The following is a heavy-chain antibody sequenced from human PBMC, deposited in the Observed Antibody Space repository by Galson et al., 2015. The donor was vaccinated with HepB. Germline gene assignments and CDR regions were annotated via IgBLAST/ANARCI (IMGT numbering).Heavy chain of an antibody. CDR3: ARDRSNNDY. CDR2: ITGFTGNT. J-gene: IGHJ4*02. CDR1: GYRLTNNG. Sequence: SVKVSCKASGYRLTNNGISWVRQAPGQGLEWMGWITGFTGNTNYAQNFQDRVTMTRDMSTNTAYMELTSLRSDDTAVYYCARDRSNNDYWGQGTLVTVSS. D-gene: IGHD2/OR15-2a*01. V-gene: IGHV1-18*04.